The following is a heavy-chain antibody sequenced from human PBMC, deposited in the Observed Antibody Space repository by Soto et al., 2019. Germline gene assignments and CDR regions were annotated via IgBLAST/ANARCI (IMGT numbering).Heavy chain of an antibody. D-gene: IGHD2-21*02. CDR2: ISSSGSTI. V-gene: IGHV3-11*01. J-gene: IGHJ6*02. CDR1: GFTFSDYY. Sequence: VQLVESGGGLVQPGGSLRLSCAASGFTFSDYYMSWIRQAPGKGLEWVSYISSSGSTIYYADSVKGRFTISRDNAKNSLYLQMNSLRAEDTAVYYCAREAGAYCGGDCYSYYYYGMDVWGQGTTVTVSS. CDR3: AREAGAYCGGDCYSYYYYGMDV.